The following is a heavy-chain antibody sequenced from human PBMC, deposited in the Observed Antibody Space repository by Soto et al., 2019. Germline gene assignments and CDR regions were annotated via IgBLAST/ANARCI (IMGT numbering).Heavy chain of an antibody. CDR1: GGSISSSSYY. D-gene: IGHD3-16*02. CDR3: ATQNQFTFGGVIVFDY. V-gene: IGHV4-39*01. Sequence: SETLSLTCTVSGGSISSSSYYWGWIRQPPGKGLEWIGSIYYSGSTYYNPSLKSRVTISVDTSKNQFSLKLSSVTAADTAVYYCATQNQFTFGGVIVFDYWGQGTLVTVSS. CDR2: IYYSGST. J-gene: IGHJ4*02.